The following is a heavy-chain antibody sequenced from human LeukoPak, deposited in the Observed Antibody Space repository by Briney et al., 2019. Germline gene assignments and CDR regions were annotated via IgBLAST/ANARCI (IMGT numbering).Heavy chain of an antibody. J-gene: IGHJ5*02. CDR1: GYTFTSYD. CDR2: MNPNSGNT. D-gene: IGHD2-8*02. Sequence: ASVKVSCKASGYTFTSYDINWVRQATGQGLEWMGWMNPNSGNTGYAQKFQGRVTMTRNTSISTAYMELSSLRSEDTALYYCARAWGTKFCTGDVCYTQESSPPWGQGPRVPVS. V-gene: IGHV1-8*01. CDR3: ARAWGTKFCTGDVCYTQESSPP.